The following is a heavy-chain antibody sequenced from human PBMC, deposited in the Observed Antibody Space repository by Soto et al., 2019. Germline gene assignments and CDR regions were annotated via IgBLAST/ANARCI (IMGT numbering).Heavy chain of an antibody. CDR2: FNPILSFS. D-gene: IGHD3-10*01. V-gene: IGHV1-69*02. CDR1: GDTFNFYT. CDR3: ATSFGSGSRAFDY. J-gene: IGHJ4*02. Sequence: QVQLVQSGAEVKKPGSSVKVSCKASGDTFNFYTINWVRQAPGLGLEWMGRFNPILSFSNSALKFQGRVTLTADKSRGTAYMVLSSLRAEATAIYYCATSFGSGSRAFDYWGQGALVTVSS.